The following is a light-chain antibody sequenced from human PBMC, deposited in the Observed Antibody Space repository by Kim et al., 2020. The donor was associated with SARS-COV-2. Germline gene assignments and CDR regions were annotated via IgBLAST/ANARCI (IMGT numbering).Light chain of an antibody. CDR2: YDT. CDR1: NIGSRS. Sequence: SYELTQPPSVSVAPEKTARITCGGNNIGSRSVHWYQQKPGQAPVVVTYYDTDRPSGIPERFTGSNSGNTATLTIRRAEAGDEADHYCQGWDGSSVVFGGG. J-gene: IGLJ3*02. CDR3: QGWDGSSVV. V-gene: IGLV3-21*04.